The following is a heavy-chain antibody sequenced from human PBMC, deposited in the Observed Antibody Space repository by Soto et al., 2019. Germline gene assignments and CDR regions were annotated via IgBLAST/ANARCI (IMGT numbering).Heavy chain of an antibody. V-gene: IGHV1-69*06. CDR2: IIPIFGTA. D-gene: IGHD1-7*01. CDR3: ARDPRTGTTRFDY. Sequence: ASVKVSCKASGGTFSSYAISWVRQAPGQGLEWMGGIIPIFGTANYAQKSQGRVTITADKSTSTAHMELSSLRSEDTAVYYCARDPRTGTTRFDYWGQGTLVTVSS. CDR1: GGTFSSYA. J-gene: IGHJ4*02.